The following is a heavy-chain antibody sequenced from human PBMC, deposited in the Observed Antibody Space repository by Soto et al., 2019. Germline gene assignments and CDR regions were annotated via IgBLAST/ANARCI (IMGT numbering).Heavy chain of an antibody. Sequence: PSETLSLTCTVSGGSIDSYYWTWIRQPPGKGLEWIGYVYYTGTTTYSPSLKSRVTISVDTSKNQFSLKVTSVTAADTAVYYCARGRWSALWGQGTLVTVSS. V-gene: IGHV4-59*01. CDR1: GGSIDSYY. J-gene: IGHJ5*02. CDR3: ARGRWSAL. CDR2: VYYTGTT.